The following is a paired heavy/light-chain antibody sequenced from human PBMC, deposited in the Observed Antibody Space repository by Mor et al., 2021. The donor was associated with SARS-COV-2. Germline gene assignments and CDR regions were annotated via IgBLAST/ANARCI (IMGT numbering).Light chain of an antibody. CDR3: QQYDTYYT. Sequence: DIQMTQSPSTLSASVGDRVTITCRASQSISRWLAWYQQKPGKAPKPLIYLASTLESGVPSRFSGSGSGTEFTLTISSLQPDDFATYFCQQYDTYYTFGQGTKVEIK. V-gene: IGKV1-5*03. CDR2: LAS. CDR1: QSISRW. J-gene: IGKJ2*01.
Heavy chain of an antibody. CDR2: ISSSSGTI. CDR3: ARDRRGTSAAGYYGMDV. V-gene: IGHV3-48*01. J-gene: IGHJ6*02. Sequence: EVQLVESGGGLVQPGGSLRLSCAASGFTFSSYAMNWVRQAPGKGLEWVSYISSSSGTIYYADSVKGRFTVSRDNAKNSLYFQMNSLRGDDTAVYYCARDRRGTSAAGYYGMDVWGQGTTVTVSS. CDR1: GFTFSSYA. D-gene: IGHD3-10*01.